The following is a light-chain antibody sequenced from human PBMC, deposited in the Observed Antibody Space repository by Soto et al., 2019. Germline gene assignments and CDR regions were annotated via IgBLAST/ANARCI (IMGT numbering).Light chain of an antibody. V-gene: IGLV7-46*01. CDR3: MLFDKAAGV. Sequence: QAVVTQEPSLTVSPGGTVTLTCGSTTGAVTSGHYPYWFQQQPVQAPRTLIYDTVNRESWTPARFSGSLLGGKAALTLSGAQPEDEAEYYCMLFDKAAGVLGGGTKLTVL. J-gene: IGLJ2*01. CDR2: DTV. CDR1: TGAVTSGHY.